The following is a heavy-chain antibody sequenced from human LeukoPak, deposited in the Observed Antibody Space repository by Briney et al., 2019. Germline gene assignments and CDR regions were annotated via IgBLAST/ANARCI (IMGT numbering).Heavy chain of an antibody. V-gene: IGHV3-20*04. J-gene: IGHJ4*02. D-gene: IGHD6-19*01. CDR2: INWSGAST. CDR3: ATSSHSGWQAVVDY. CDR1: GFTFDDYG. Sequence: GGSLRLSCAASGFTFDDYGMGWVRQPPGKGLEWVSGINWSGASTGYVDSVKGRFTISRDNAKNSLYLQMNSLRAGDTALYYCATSSHSGWQAVVDYWGQGTLVTVSS.